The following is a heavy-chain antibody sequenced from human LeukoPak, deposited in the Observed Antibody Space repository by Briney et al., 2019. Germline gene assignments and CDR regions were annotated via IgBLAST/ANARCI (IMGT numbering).Heavy chain of an antibody. V-gene: IGHV4-59*08. CDR3: ARLRWNYFDY. J-gene: IGHJ4*02. CDR1: GGSISSYY. Sequence: SETLSLTCTVSGGSISSYYWSWIRQPPGKRLEWIGYIYYSGSTNYNPSLKSRVTISVDTSKNQFSLKLSSVTAADTAVYYCARLRWNYFDYWGQGTLVTVSS. CDR2: IYYSGST. D-gene: IGHD4-23*01.